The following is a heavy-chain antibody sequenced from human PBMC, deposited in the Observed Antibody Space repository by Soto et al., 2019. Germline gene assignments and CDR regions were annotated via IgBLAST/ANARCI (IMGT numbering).Heavy chain of an antibody. D-gene: IGHD4-4*01. Sequence: PGEALKSSWKGSGYSFTSYWIGWVRQMPGKSMEWLGIIYPGDSDTRYSPSFQGQVTISADKSISTAYLQWSSLKASDTAMYYCARHRPHYSNCPQHYSYGMEVWGQGTSVTVSS. V-gene: IGHV5-51*01. CDR3: ARHRPHYSNCPQHYSYGMEV. CDR2: IYPGDSDT. CDR1: GYSFTSYW. J-gene: IGHJ6*02.